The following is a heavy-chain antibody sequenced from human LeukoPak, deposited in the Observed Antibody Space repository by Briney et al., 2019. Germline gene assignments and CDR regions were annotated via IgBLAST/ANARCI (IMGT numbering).Heavy chain of an antibody. D-gene: IGHD5-12*01. CDR3: ARGVLGTSETASDFDY. CDR1: GFTFTSYS. Sequence: PGGSLRLSCAASGFTFTSYSMNWVRQAPGKGLEWVSSISSSSSYIYYADSVKGRFTISRDNAKNSLYLQMNSLRAEDTAVYYCARGVLGTSETASDFDYWGQGTLVTVSS. V-gene: IGHV3-21*01. CDR2: ISSSSSYI. J-gene: IGHJ4*02.